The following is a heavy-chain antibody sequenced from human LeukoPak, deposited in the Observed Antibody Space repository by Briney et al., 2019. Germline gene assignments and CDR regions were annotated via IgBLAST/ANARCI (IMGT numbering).Heavy chain of an antibody. J-gene: IGHJ4*02. CDR1: GFTFSNYW. Sequence: GGSLRLSCAASGFTFSNYWMSWVRQAPGKGLEWVANIRQDGSEKYYVDSVKGRFTISRDNAKNSLYLHMNSLRAEDTAVYYCARTKNRGYYYDYFDYWGQGTLVTVSS. V-gene: IGHV3-7*01. CDR3: ARTKNRGYYYDYFDY. CDR2: IRQDGSEK. D-gene: IGHD3-22*01.